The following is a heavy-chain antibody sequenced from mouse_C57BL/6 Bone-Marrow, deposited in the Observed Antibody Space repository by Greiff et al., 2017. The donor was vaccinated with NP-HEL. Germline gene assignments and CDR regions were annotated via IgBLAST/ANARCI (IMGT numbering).Heavy chain of an antibody. V-gene: IGHV1-63*01. CDR2: IYPGGGYT. CDR3: ARCCGNYYAMDY. J-gene: IGHJ4*01. CDR1: GYTFTNYW. D-gene: IGHD2-1*01. Sequence: QVQLQQSGAELVRPGTSVKTSCKASGYTFTNYWIGWAKQRPGHGLEWIGDIYPGGGYTNYNEKFKGKATLTADKSSSTAYMQFSSLTSEDSAIYYCARCCGNYYAMDYWGQGTSVTVSS.